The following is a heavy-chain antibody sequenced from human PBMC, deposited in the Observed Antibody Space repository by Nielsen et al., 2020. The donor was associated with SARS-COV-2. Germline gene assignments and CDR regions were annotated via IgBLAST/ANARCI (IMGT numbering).Heavy chain of an antibody. CDR3: ARDPNADYYYYGMDV. V-gene: IGHV3-33*01. J-gene: IGHJ6*02. CDR2: IGYDGSNK. Sequence: GGSLRLFCAASGFTLRDYGMHWVRQAPGKGLEWVAVIGYDGSNKNYADSVKGRFTISRDTSKNTLFLQMNSLRADDTAVYYCARDPNADYYYYGMDVWGQGTTVTVSS. CDR1: GFTLRDYG.